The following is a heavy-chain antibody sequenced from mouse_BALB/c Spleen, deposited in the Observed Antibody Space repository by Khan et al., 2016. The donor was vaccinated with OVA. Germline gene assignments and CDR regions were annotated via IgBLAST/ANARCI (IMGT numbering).Heavy chain of an antibody. D-gene: IGHD4-1*01. CDR1: GFTFSAYS. J-gene: IGHJ3*01. Sequence: EVKLEESGGDLMKPGGSLKLSCAASGFTFSAYSMSWVRQTPDKRLEWVASINSDGYYTYYPDSVQGRFTISRNNAKNTLSLQMNSLKSEDTAIXYCASHLTGSFAYWGQGTLVTVSA. CDR3: ASHLTGSFAY. CDR2: INSDGYYT. V-gene: IGHV5-6*02.